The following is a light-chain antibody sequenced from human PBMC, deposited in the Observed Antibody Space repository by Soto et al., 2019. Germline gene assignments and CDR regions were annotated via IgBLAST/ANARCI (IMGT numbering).Light chain of an antibody. J-gene: IGKJ5*01. V-gene: IGKV1-39*01. CDR2: DAS. CDR1: QDITNS. CDR3: QQSYSTPIT. Sequence: IQMTQSPSSLSASLGDRVTITCQASQDITNSLNWYQQKPGKAPNLLIFDASNLDAGVPSRFSGSGSGTDFTLTISSLQPEDFATYYCQQSYSTPITIGQGTRLEIK.